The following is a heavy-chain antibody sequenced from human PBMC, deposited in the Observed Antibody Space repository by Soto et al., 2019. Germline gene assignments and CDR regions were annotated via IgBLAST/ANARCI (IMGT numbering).Heavy chain of an antibody. CDR3: ARDLRGGAYYYDSSGYYYPYYFDS. V-gene: IGHV3-21*01. CDR1: GFTFSSYS. Sequence: PGGSLRLSCAASGFTFSSYSMNWVRQAPGKGLEWVASISSSSSYIYYADSVKGRFTISRDNAKNSLYLQMNSLRAEGTAVYYCARDLRGGAYYYDSSGYYYPYYFDSWGQGTLVTVSS. J-gene: IGHJ4*02. CDR2: ISSSSSYI. D-gene: IGHD3-22*01.